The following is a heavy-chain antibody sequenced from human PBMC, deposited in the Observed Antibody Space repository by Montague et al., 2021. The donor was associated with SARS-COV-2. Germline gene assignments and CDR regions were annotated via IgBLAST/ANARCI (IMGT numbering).Heavy chain of an antibody. V-gene: IGHV4-59*08. CDR2: VHYTGSI. CDR3: ARPESTGWAYYFDY. J-gene: IGHJ4*02. Sequence: SDTLSLTCTVSGGSISPYYWSWIRQSPGKGLEWIGYVHYTGSIIYNPSLESRVIISVDRSKNQFSLRLKSMTATDTAVYYCARPESTGWAYYFDYWGQGTLVTVSS. D-gene: IGHD2-8*02. CDR1: GGSISPYY.